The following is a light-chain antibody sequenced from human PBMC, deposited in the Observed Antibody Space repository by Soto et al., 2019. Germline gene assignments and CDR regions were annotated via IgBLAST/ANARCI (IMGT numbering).Light chain of an antibody. J-gene: IGKJ2*01. CDR1: QSVSSSY. V-gene: IGKV3-20*01. Sequence: EIVLTQSPGTLSLSPGERATLSCRASQSVSSSYLAWYQQKPGQAPRLLIYGASSRATGIPDRFSGSGSGTGFTLTISRLEPEDFGVYYCQQYGSSPLYTFGQGTKLEIK. CDR3: QQYGSSPLYT. CDR2: GAS.